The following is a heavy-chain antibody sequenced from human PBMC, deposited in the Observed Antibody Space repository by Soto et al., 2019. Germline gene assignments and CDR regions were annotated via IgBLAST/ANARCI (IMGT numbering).Heavy chain of an antibody. Sequence: QVQLVESGGGVVQPGRSLRLSCAASGFTFSSYGMHWVRQAPGKGLEWVAVIWYDGSNKYYADSVKGRFTISRDNSKNTLYLQMNSLRAEDTAVYYCARDGGIAGRDDAFDIWGQGTMVTVSS. V-gene: IGHV3-33*01. J-gene: IGHJ3*02. CDR2: IWYDGSNK. CDR3: ARDGGIAGRDDAFDI. D-gene: IGHD1-26*01. CDR1: GFTFSSYG.